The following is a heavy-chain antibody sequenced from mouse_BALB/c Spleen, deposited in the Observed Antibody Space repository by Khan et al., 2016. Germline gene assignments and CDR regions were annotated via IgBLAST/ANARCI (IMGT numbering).Heavy chain of an antibody. J-gene: IGHJ3*01. D-gene: IGHD2-4*01. CDR1: GFNIKDTY. Sequence: VQLKQSGAELVKPGASVKLSCTASGFNIKDTYMHWVKQRPEQGLEWIGRIDPANGNTKYDPKFQGKATITADTSSNTAYLQLSSLTSEDTAVYCSARCPYDYDVGFAYWGQGTLVTASA. CDR2: IDPANGNT. V-gene: IGHV14-3*02. CDR3: ARCPYDYDVGFAY.